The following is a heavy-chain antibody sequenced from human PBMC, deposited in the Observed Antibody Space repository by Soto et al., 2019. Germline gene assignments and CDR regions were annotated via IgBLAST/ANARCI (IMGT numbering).Heavy chain of an antibody. CDR3: AKGHDPTTVTRYYYYYMDV. Sequence: GGSLRLSCAASGFTFSSYAMSWVRQAPGKGLEWVSAISGSGGSTYYADSVKGRFTISRDNSKNTLYLQMNSLRAEDTAVYYCAKGHDPTTVTRYYYYYMDVWGKGTTVTVSS. CDR2: ISGSGGST. J-gene: IGHJ6*03. V-gene: IGHV3-23*01. CDR1: GFTFSSYA. D-gene: IGHD4-17*01.